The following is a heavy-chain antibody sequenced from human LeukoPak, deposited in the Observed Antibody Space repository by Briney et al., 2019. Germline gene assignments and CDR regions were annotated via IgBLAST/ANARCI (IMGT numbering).Heavy chain of an antibody. CDR3: ASSYCSGGSCYVIDY. CDR2: INHSGST. Sequence: MTSATLSLTCAVYGESFSGYYWSRIRQPPGKGLEWIGEINHSGSTNYNPSLKSRVTISVDTSKNQYSLKLSSVTAADTAVYYCASSYCSGGSCYVIDYWGQGTLVTVSA. J-gene: IGHJ4*02. V-gene: IGHV4-34*01. CDR1: GESFSGYY. D-gene: IGHD2-15*01.